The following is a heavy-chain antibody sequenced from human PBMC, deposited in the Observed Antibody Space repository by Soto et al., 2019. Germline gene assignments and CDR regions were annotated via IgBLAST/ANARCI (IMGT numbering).Heavy chain of an antibody. V-gene: IGHV4-4*02. CDR3: ASREAGTSVEY. D-gene: IGHD1-7*01. CDR1: GGSFTSNNW. J-gene: IGHJ4*02. Sequence: SETLSLTCAVSGGSFTSNNWWAWVRQPPGQGLEWIGEIHRTGITNYNSSLKSRVTISLDKSENQFSLKVTSLTAADTAVYYCASREAGTSVEYWGQGTLLTFSS. CDR2: IHRTGIT.